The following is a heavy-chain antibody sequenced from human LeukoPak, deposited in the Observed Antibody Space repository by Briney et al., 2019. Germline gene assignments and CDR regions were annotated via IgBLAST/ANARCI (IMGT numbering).Heavy chain of an antibody. Sequence: GGSLRLSCAASGFTFSDAWMSWVRQAPGKGLEWVAFIRYDGSNKYYADSVKGRFTISRDNSKNTLYLQMNSLRAEDTAVYYCAKGRSSGWGRLIWGQGTMVTVSS. CDR1: GFTFSDAW. D-gene: IGHD6-19*01. CDR3: AKGRSSGWGRLI. CDR2: IRYDGSNK. J-gene: IGHJ3*02. V-gene: IGHV3-30*02.